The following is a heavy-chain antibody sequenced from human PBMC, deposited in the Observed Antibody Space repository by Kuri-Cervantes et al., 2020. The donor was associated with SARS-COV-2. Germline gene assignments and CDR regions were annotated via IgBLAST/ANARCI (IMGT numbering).Heavy chain of an antibody. V-gene: IGHV4-34*01. J-gene: IGHJ4*02. D-gene: IGHD2-15*01. CDR2: INHSGST. CDR1: GFSFSSYG. CDR3: ARDGPSWGGAVVDYFDY. Sequence: GSLRLSCAASGFSFSSYGAHWVRQAPGKGLEWIGEINHSGSTNYNPSLKSRVTMSVDTSKNQFSLKLSSVTAADTAVYYCARDGPSWGGAVVDYFDYWGQGTLVTVSS.